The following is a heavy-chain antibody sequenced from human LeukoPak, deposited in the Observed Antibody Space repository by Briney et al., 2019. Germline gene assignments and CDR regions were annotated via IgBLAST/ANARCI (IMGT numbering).Heavy chain of an antibody. CDR1: GFTFSSYS. V-gene: IGHV3-23*01. D-gene: IGHD2-15*01. J-gene: IGHJ4*02. CDR2: ISGSGGST. CDR3: AKDLVGYCSGGSCYALDY. Sequence: GGSLRLSCAASGFTFSSYSMNWVRQAPGKGLEWVSAISGSGGSTYYADSVKGRFTISRDNSKNTLYLQMNSLRAEDTAVYYCAKDLVGYCSGGSCYALDYWGQGTLVTVSS.